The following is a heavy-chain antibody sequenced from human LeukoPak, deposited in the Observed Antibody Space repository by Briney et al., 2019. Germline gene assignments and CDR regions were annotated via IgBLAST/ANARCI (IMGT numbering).Heavy chain of an antibody. CDR1: GFTFSSYG. J-gene: IGHJ4*02. Sequence: PGGSLRLSCAASGFTFSSYGMHWVRQAPGKGLEWVAVISYDGSNKYYADSVKGRFTISRGNSKNTLYLQMNSLRAEDTAVYYCATYYDYVWGSYRYNARPYFDYWGQGTLVTVSS. D-gene: IGHD3-16*02. V-gene: IGHV3-30*03. CDR2: ISYDGSNK. CDR3: ATYYDYVWGSYRYNARPYFDY.